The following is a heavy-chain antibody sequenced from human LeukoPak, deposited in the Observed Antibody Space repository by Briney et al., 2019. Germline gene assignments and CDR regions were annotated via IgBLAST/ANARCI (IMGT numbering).Heavy chain of an antibody. V-gene: IGHV1-24*01. J-gene: IGHJ4*02. CDR2: FDPEDGET. CDR1: GYTLTVLS. D-gene: IGHD3-22*01. CDR3: ATRLPYYYDSSGYRYNYFDY. Sequence: ASVKVSCKVSGYTLTVLSMHWVRQAPGKGLEWMGGFDPEDGETIYAQKFQGRVTMTEDTSTDTAYMELSSLRSEDTAVYYCATRLPYYYDSSGYRYNYFDYWGQGTLVTVSS.